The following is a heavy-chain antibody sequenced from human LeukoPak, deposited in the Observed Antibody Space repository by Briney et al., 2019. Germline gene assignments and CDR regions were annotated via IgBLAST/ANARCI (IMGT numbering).Heavy chain of an antibody. CDR1: GGSISSGGYY. CDR2: IYYSGST. J-gene: IGHJ5*02. CDR3: ARHGTTVTTVWFDP. Sequence: SETLSLTCTVSGGSISSGGYYWSWIRQHPGKGLEWIGYIYYSGSTYYNPSLKSRVTISVDTSKNQFSLKLSSVTAADTAVYYCARHGTTVTTVWFDPWGQGTLVTVSS. D-gene: IGHD4-17*01. V-gene: IGHV4-31*03.